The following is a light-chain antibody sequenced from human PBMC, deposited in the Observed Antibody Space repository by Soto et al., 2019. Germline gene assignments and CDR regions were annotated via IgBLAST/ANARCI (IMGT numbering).Light chain of an antibody. J-gene: IGKJ2*01. CDR3: QQSFTTPPYT. CDR2: AAS. CDR1: QSGSSY. Sequence: DIHMNQSPSSLSASVGDRVIITCRASQSGSSYLNWYQQKLGQAPKLLISAASNLQSGVQSRFSGSGSVTEFTLTISGLEVAYFSFYFCQQSFTTPPYTFGQGTML. V-gene: IGKV1-39*01.